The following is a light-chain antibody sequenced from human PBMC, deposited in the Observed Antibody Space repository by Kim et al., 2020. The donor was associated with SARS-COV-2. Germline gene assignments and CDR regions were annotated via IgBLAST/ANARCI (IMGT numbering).Light chain of an antibody. V-gene: IGLV6-57*01. CDR1: SGSIASNY. Sequence: GTTVTISCTRSSGSIASNYVQWYQQRPGSSPTTVIYEDNQRPSGVPDRFSGSIDSSSNSASLTISGLKTEDEADYYCQSYDSSKWVFGGGTQLTVL. CDR2: EDN. CDR3: QSYDSSKWV. J-gene: IGLJ3*02.